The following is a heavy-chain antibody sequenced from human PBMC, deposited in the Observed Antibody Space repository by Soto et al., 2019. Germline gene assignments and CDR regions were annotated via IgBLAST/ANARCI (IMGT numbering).Heavy chain of an antibody. V-gene: IGHV3-48*02. Sequence: EVQRVESGGGLVQPGGSLRLSCAASGFTFSSYSMNWVRQAPGKGLEWGSYISSSSSSIYYADSGKGRFTISRDNAKNSLYLQMNSLRDEDTAVYYCARDLMTTVTIYFDYWGQGTLVTVSS. J-gene: IGHJ4*02. CDR3: ARDLMTTVTIYFDY. CDR2: ISSSSSSI. CDR1: GFTFSSYS. D-gene: IGHD4-17*01.